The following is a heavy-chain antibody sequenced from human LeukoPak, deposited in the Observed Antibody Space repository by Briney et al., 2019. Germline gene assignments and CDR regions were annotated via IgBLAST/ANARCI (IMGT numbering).Heavy chain of an antibody. CDR2: INPDSGVT. CDR3: ARDLKNYGHLGPLDY. J-gene: IGHJ4*02. D-gene: IGHD3-10*01. CDR1: GYMFTGYY. Sequence: ASVKVSCKASGYMFTGYYMHWVRQDPGQGLEWMGWINPDSGVTKYVQKYLGRVTMTRDTSISTAYMELSSLRSDDTAVYFCARDLKNYGHLGPLDYWGQGTLVTVSS. V-gene: IGHV1-2*02.